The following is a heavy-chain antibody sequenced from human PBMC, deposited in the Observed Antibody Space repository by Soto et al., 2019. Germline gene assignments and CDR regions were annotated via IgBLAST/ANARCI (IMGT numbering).Heavy chain of an antibody. V-gene: IGHV4-34*01. J-gene: IGHJ4*02. CDR1: GGSFSGYY. CDR3: ARCSGSYYYFDY. Sequence: QVQLQQWGAGLLKPSETLSLTCAVYGGSFSGYYWSWIRQPPGKGLEWMGEINHSGSTNYNPSLKSRVTISVDTSKNQFSLKLSSVTAADTAVYYCARCSGSYYYFDYWGQGTLVTVSS. D-gene: IGHD3-10*02. CDR2: INHSGST.